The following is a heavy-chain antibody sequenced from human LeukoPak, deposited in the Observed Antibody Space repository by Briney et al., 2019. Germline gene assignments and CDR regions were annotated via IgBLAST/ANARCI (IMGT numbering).Heavy chain of an antibody. CDR1: GFTFSSYG. CDR2: ISYDGSNK. CDR3: AKDHLAYCGGDCYPGQ. D-gene: IGHD2-21*02. Sequence: GRSLRLSCAASGFTFSSYGMHGVRQAPGKGLEWVAVISYDGSNKYYADSVKGRFTISRDNSKNTLYLQMNSLRAEDTAVYYCAKDHLAYCGGDCYPGQWGQGTLVTVSS. J-gene: IGHJ4*02. V-gene: IGHV3-30*18.